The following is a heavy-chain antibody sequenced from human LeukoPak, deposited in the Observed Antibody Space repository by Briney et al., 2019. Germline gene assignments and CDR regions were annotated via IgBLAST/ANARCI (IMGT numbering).Heavy chain of an antibody. J-gene: IGHJ6*02. CDR3: ARHSGSGNPFHGMDV. CDR2: IYYSGST. D-gene: IGHD3-10*01. CDR1: GGSISSSSYY. V-gene: IGHV4-39*01. Sequence: PSETLSLTCTVSGGSISSSSYYWGWIRQPPGKGLEWIGSIYYSGSTYYNPSLKSRVTISVDTSKNQFSLKLSSVTAADTAVYYCARHSGSGNPFHGMDVWGQGTTVTVSS.